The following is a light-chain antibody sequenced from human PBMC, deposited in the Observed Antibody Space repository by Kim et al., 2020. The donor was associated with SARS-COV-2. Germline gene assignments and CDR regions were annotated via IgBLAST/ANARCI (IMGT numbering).Light chain of an antibody. V-gene: IGKV3-15*01. CDR2: GAS. CDR1: QSVYSN. Sequence: EIVMTQSPATLSVSPGERATLSCRASQSVYSNLAWYKQKPGQAPRLLIYGASTRATGVPARFSGSGSGTEFTITISSLQSEDFAIYYCQQYHNWPPYTFGQGTKLEI. J-gene: IGKJ2*01. CDR3: QQYHNWPPYT.